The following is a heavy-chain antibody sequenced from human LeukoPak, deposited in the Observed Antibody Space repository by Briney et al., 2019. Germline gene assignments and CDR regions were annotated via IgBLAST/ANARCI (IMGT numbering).Heavy chain of an antibody. D-gene: IGHD6-19*01. J-gene: IGHJ4*02. CDR1: GYTFTSYY. V-gene: IGHV1-46*01. CDR2: INPSGGST. CDR3: ARGYSSGWYYFDY. Sequence: GASVKVSCKASGYTFTSYYIHWVRQAPGQGLEWMGIINPSGGSTSYTQKFQGRVTMTRDTSTSTVYMEPSSLRSEDTAVYYCARGYSSGWYYFDYWGQGTLVTVSS.